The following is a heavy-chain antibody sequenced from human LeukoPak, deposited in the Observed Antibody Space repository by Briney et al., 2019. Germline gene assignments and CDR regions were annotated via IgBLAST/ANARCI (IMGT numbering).Heavy chain of an antibody. CDR2: IYYSGST. CDR1: GGSISSGGYY. Sequence: KPSQTLSLTCAVSGGSISSGGYYWSWIRQHPGKGLEWIGYIYYSGSTYYNPSLKSRVTISVDTSKNQFSLKLSSVTAADTAVYYCARVCSGYDEYNWFDPWGQGTLVTVSS. V-gene: IGHV4-31*11. CDR3: ARVCSGYDEYNWFDP. J-gene: IGHJ5*02. D-gene: IGHD5-12*01.